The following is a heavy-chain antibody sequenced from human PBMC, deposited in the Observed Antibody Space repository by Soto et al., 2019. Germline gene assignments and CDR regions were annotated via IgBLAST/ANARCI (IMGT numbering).Heavy chain of an antibody. D-gene: IGHD2-15*01. CDR3: ANPGGEVVVAATPDYYYYGMDV. CDR2: INTDGSTT. CDR1: GFTFSDHW. V-gene: IGHV3-74*01. J-gene: IGHJ6*02. Sequence: GGSLRLSCAASGFTFSDHWMHWVRQAPGEGLVWVSRINTDGSTTSYADSVKGRFTISRDNVKNTLFLQMNSLRAEDTAVYYCANPGGEVVVAATPDYYYYGMDVWGQGTTVTVSS.